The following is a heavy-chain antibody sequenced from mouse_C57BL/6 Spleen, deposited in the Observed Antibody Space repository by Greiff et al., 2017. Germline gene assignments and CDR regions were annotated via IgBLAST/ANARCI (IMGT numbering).Heavy chain of an antibody. Sequence: QVQLQQSGPELVKPGASVKISCKASGYAFTNYLIEWVKQRPGQGLEWIGVINPGSGGTNYNEKFKGKATLTADKSSSTAYMQLSSLTSEDSAVYFCAREGAALRGAMDYWGQGTSVTVSS. CDR2: INPGSGGT. CDR1: GYAFTNYL. CDR3: AREGAALRGAMDY. D-gene: IGHD3-3*01. V-gene: IGHV1-54*01. J-gene: IGHJ4*01.